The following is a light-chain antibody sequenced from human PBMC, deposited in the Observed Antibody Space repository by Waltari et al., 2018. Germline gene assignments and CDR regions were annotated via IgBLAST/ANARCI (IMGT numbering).Light chain of an antibody. J-gene: IGKJ2*01. Sequence: DIQMTQSPSSLSASVGDSVHFTCQSTQDITTSLSWFQQKPGGAPRLLIYDASTLQPGVPSRFSGTGSATGFSLTITSLQLDDSATYYCQQFHSLPYTFARGTKLHIK. CDR1: QDITTS. V-gene: IGKV1-33*01. CDR3: QQFHSLPYT. CDR2: DAS.